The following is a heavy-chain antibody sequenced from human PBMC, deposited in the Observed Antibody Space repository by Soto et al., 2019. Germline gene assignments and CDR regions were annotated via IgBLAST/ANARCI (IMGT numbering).Heavy chain of an antibody. CDR2: ISGSGDTT. V-gene: IGHV3-23*01. Sequence: EVQLLDSGGGLVQPGGSLRLSCAASQFTFRNDPMSWVRQAPGKGLEWVSVISGSGDTTVYADSVKGRFTISRDNSKNTLDLQMNSLRADDTAVYYCAKDREAYNCNYGRYFDFWGQGTLVTVSS. CDR1: QFTFRNDP. CDR3: AKDREAYNCNYGRYFDF. D-gene: IGHD1-20*01. J-gene: IGHJ4*02.